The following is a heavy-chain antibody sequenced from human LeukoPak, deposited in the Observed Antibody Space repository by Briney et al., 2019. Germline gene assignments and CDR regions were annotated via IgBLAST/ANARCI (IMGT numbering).Heavy chain of an antibody. CDR3: ARDLAIAAAPYGMDV. CDR1: GYTFTGYY. D-gene: IGHD6-13*01. J-gene: IGHJ6*02. V-gene: IGHV1-2*02. CDR2: INPNSGGT. Sequence: GASVKVSCKASGYTFTGYYMHWVRQAPGQGLEWMGWINPNSGGTNYAQKFQGRVTMTRDTSTSTVYMQLSSLRSEDAAVYYCARDLAIAAAPYGMDVWGQGTTVTVSS.